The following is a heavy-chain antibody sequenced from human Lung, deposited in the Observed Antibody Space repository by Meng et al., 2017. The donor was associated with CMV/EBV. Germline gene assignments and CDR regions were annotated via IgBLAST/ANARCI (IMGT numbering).Heavy chain of an antibody. D-gene: IGHD3-3*01. CDR3: AVGLWSGYYTTLDY. CDR2: IIPTFGAP. J-gene: IGHJ4*02. V-gene: IGHV1-69*05. CDR1: GDTFSNYA. Sequence: SXXVSXKASGDTFSNYAFSWGRQAPGQGLEWMGGIIPTFGAPNYAQKFDGRVTITTDKSTSTAYMELSGLTSEDSAVYYCAVGLWSGYYTTLDYWGLGTXVTVSS.